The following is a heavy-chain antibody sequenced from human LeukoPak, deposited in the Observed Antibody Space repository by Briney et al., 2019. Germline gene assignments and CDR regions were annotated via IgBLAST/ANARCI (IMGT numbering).Heavy chain of an antibody. CDR1: GFTFSSYA. D-gene: IGHD2-2*01. J-gene: IGHJ6*02. V-gene: IGHV3-23*01. Sequence: GGSLRLSCAASGFTFSSYAMSWVRQAPGKGLEWVSAISGSGGSTYYADSVKGRFTISRDNSKNTLYLQMNSLRAEDTAVYYCAKDHAQYQLDYYHYNGMDVWGQGTTVTVSS. CDR2: ISGSGGST. CDR3: AKDHAQYQLDYYHYNGMDV.